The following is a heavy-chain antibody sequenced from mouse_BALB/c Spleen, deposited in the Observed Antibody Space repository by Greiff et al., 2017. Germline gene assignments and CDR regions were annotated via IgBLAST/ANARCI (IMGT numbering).Heavy chain of an antibody. V-gene: IGHV5-17*02. Sequence: DVKLVESGGGLVQPGGSRKLSCAASGFTFSSFGMHWVRQAPEKGLEWVAYISSGSSTIYYADTVKGRFTISRDNPKNTLFLQMTSLRSEDTAMYYCARSGHYGSSYDYAMDYWGQGTSVTVSS. J-gene: IGHJ4*01. CDR1: GFTFSSFG. CDR2: ISSGSSTI. D-gene: IGHD1-1*01. CDR3: ARSGHYGSSYDYAMDY.